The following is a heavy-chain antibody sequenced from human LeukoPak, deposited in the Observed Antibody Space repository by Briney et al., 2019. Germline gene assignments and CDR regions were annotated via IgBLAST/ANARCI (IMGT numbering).Heavy chain of an antibody. J-gene: IGHJ5*02. V-gene: IGHV1-2*02. D-gene: IGHD3-22*01. CDR2: INPNSGGT. CDR3: ARDYYDSSGRNWFDP. Sequence: ASVKVSCKASGYTFTGYYMHWVRQAPGQGREWMGWINPNSGGTNYAQKFQGRVTMTRDTSISTAYMELSRLRSDDTAVYYCARDYYDSSGRNWFDPWGQGTLVTVSS. CDR1: GYTFTGYY.